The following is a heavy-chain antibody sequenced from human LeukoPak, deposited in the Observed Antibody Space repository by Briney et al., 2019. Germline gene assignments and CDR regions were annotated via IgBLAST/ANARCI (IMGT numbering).Heavy chain of an antibody. CDR2: IYYSGST. D-gene: IGHD3-22*01. CDR3: ARDRSSSGYPDY. J-gene: IGHJ4*02. V-gene: IGHV4-59*01. Sequence: SETLSLTCTVSGGSISSYYWSWIRQPPGKGLEWIGYIYYSGSTNYNPSLKSRVTISGATSKTQFSLRLSSVTAADTAGYSCARDRSSSGYPDYWGQGTLVTVSS. CDR1: GGSISSYY.